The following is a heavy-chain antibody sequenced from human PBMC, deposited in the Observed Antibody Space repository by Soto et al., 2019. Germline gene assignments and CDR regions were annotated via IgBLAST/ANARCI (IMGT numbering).Heavy chain of an antibody. CDR3: ARDIEYQLLRHYYYYNGMDV. V-gene: IGHV3-7*01. CDR1: GFTFSTYW. CDR2: IKQDGSEK. D-gene: IGHD2-2*01. Sequence: GGSLRLSCAASGFTFSTYWMTWVRQPPGKGLEWVANIKQDGSEKNYVDSVKGRFTISRDNAKNSLYLQMNGLRGEDTAVYYCARDIEYQLLRHYYYYNGMDVWGQGTTVTVSS. J-gene: IGHJ6*02.